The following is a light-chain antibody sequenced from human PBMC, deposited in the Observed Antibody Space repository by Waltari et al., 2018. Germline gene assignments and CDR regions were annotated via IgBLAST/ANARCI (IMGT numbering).Light chain of an antibody. CDR2: GGTGGIGG. J-gene: IGLJ2*01. V-gene: IGLV9-49*01. CDR3: GSDLGRGSDFLYV. Sequence: QPVLTQPPSASASLGASVTLTCTLTSGYSNYKVDWYQQRPGKGPRFGMRGGTGGIGGSKGDGNPERFSVLGSGLNRYLTIRNVQEGDESDYHCGSDLGRGSDFLYVFGGGTKLTVL. CDR1: SGYSNYK.